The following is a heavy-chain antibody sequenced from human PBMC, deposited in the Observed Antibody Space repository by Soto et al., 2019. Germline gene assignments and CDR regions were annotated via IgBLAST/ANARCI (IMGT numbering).Heavy chain of an antibody. CDR1: GFTFSDFA. CDR3: AKECTGVYIDH. D-gene: IGHD2-8*02. Sequence: QVQLVESGGGVVQPGRSLRLSCAASGFTFSDFAMHWVRQAPGKGLEWVAFISYDGSVGYHADSVKGRFTISRDFSKNMLDLEMKNLTSEYTAVYYCAKECTGVYIDHWGQGTLVTVSS. CDR2: ISYDGSVG. V-gene: IGHV3-30*18. J-gene: IGHJ4*02.